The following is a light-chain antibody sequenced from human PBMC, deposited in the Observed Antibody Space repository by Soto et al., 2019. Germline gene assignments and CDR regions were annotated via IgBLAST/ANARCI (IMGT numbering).Light chain of an antibody. CDR3: QQYGSPPWT. Sequence: EIVLTQSPGTLSLSPGERATLSCRASQRVSNSWIAWYQHKPGQAPRLLIYGASSRAAGIPDRFSGGGSGTDSTLTITRLEPEDSAVFYCQQYGSPPWTFGQGTKV. V-gene: IGKV3-20*01. CDR2: GAS. CDR1: QRVSNSW. J-gene: IGKJ1*01.